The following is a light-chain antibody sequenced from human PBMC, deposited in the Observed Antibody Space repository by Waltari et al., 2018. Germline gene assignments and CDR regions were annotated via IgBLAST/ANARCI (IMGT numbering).Light chain of an antibody. CDR1: QSVGTS. Sequence: IVLTQSPGTLSLSPGERATLSCRASQSVGTSLAWYQQKRGQAPRLLIYGTFSRATGIPDRFSGSGSGTDFSLTISRLEPEDYAVYYCQHYVRLPATFGQGTKVEIK. J-gene: IGKJ1*01. V-gene: IGKV3-20*01. CDR2: GTF. CDR3: QHYVRLPAT.